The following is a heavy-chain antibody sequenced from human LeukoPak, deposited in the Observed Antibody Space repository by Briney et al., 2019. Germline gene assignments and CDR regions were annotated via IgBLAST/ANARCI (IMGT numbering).Heavy chain of an antibody. V-gene: IGHV3-23*01. D-gene: IGHD2-15*01. CDR1: GFTFSSYA. Sequence: GGSLRLSCAASGFTFSSYAMSWVRQAPGKGLEWVSGISGSGSTTYLADSVKGRVTISRDNSKNTLYLQMNSLRAEDTAVYYCAKKRSGGSCYEDWGQGTLVTVSS. CDR3: AKKRSGGSCYED. J-gene: IGHJ4*02. CDR2: ISGSGSTT.